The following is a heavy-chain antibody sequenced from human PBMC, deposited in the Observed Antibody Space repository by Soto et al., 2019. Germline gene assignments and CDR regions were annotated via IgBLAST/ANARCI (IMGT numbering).Heavy chain of an antibody. J-gene: IGHJ4*02. CDR3: ASGAAFYYDTSRY. D-gene: IGHD3-22*01. V-gene: IGHV3-23*01. CDR2: ISGSGGST. CDR1: GFTFSSYA. Sequence: PGGSLRLSCAASGFTFSSYAMSWVRQAPGKGLEWVSAISGSGGSTYYADSVKGRFTISRDNSKSTLYLQMTSLRPEDTAVYYCASGAAFYYDTSRYWGQGTLVTVSS.